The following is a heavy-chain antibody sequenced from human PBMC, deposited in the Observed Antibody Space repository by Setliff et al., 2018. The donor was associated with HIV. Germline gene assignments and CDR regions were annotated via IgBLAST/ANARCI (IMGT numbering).Heavy chain of an antibody. CDR3: ARAIAWGGSYWNFDY. CDR2: INPKSVNT. Sequence: ASVKVSCKSSGYTFTAHHIHWVRQAPGQGLEWMGWINPKSVNTKYAQKFQDRVTMTRDTSISTAYMELSRLTSDDTAVYYCARAIAWGGSYWNFDYWGQGTLVTVSS. CDR1: GYTFTAHH. J-gene: IGHJ4*01. V-gene: IGHV1-2*02. D-gene: IGHD1-26*01.